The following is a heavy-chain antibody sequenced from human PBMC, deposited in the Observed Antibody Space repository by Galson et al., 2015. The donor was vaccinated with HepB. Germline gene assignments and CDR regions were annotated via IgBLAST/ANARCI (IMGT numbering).Heavy chain of an antibody. CDR3: ARAGDYGDYLDY. Sequence: SVKVSCKASGYTFTSYYMHWVRQAPGQGLEWMGITYPSGGTTSYRQKFQGRVTMTRDTSTSTVYMELSSLRSEDTAVYYCARAGDYGDYLDYWGQGTLVTVSS. V-gene: IGHV1-46*03. CDR1: GYTFTSYY. CDR2: TYPSGGTT. D-gene: IGHD4-17*01. J-gene: IGHJ4*02.